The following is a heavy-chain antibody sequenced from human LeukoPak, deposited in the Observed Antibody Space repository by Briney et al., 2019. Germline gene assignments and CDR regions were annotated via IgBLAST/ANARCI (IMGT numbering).Heavy chain of an antibody. CDR3: ARDRSSGWTTLGY. J-gene: IGHJ4*02. CDR1: GGSISSYY. CDR2: IYYSGST. Sequence: SETLSLTCTVSGGSISSYYWSWIRQPPGKGLEWIGYIYYSGSTNYNPSLKSRVTISVDTSKNQFSLQLSSVTAADTAVYYCARDRSSGWTTLGYWGQGTLVTVSS. D-gene: IGHD6-19*01. V-gene: IGHV4-59*12.